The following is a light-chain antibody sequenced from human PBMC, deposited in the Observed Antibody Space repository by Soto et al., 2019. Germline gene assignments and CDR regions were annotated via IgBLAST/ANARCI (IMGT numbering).Light chain of an antibody. Sequence: EIVLTQTPGTLSLSPGERATLSCTASQTVPSDYLAWYQQKPGQAPKLLIFGASSRAAGIPDRFSGSGSGTDFTLTISRLEPEDFAVYYCQQYGASVRTFGQGTKVEIK. J-gene: IGKJ2*01. V-gene: IGKV3-20*01. CDR3: QQYGASVRT. CDR1: QTVPSDY. CDR2: GAS.